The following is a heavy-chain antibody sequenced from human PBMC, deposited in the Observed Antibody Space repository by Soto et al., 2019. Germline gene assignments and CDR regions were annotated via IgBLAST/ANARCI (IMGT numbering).Heavy chain of an antibody. J-gene: IGHJ6*02. Sequence: EVQLVESGGGLVKPGGSLRLSCAASGFTFSSYSMNWVRQAPGKGLEWVSSISSSSSYIYYADSVKGRFTISRDNAKNSLYLQMNSLRAEDTAVSYCARGKQQLGYYYYYGMDVWGQGTTVTVSS. CDR3: ARGKQQLGYYYYYGMDV. CDR1: GFTFSSYS. CDR2: ISSSSSYI. V-gene: IGHV3-21*01. D-gene: IGHD6-13*01.